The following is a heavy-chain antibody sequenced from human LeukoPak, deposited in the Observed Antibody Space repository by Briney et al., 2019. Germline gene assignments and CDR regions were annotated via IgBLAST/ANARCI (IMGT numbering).Heavy chain of an antibody. CDR3: ASDSSSSGFDY. V-gene: IGHV1-2*02. Sequence: ASVKVSCTASGYTFTGYYMHWVRQAPGQGLEWMGWINPNSGGTNYAQKVQGRVTMTRDTSISTAYMELSRLRSDDTAVYYCASDSSSSGFDYWGQGTLVTVSS. J-gene: IGHJ4*02. CDR1: GYTFTGYY. CDR2: INPNSGGT. D-gene: IGHD6-6*01.